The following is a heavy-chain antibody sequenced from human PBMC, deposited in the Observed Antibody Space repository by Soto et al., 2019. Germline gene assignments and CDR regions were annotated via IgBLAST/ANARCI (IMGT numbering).Heavy chain of an antibody. D-gene: IGHD4-4*01. J-gene: IGHJ4*02. CDR3: AKPPLADDYRFDY. V-gene: IGHV3-74*01. Sequence: PGGSLRLSCAASGFTFSTYWMHWVRQVPGEGLVWVSRINTDASSTSYADSVKGRFTISRDNSKNTLYLQMNSLRAEDTAVYYCAKPPLADDYRFDYWGQGTLVTVSS. CDR1: GFTFSTYW. CDR2: INTDASST.